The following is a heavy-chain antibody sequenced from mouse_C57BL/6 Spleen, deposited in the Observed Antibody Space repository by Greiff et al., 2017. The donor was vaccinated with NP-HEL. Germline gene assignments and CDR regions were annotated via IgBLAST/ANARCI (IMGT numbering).Heavy chain of an antibody. CDR1: GYTFTSYW. CDR3: ARTSYGRSGYFDV. CDR2: INPSSGYT. V-gene: IGHV1-7*01. J-gene: IGHJ1*03. Sequence: QVQLQQSGAELAKPGASVKLSCKASGYTFTSYWMHWVKQRPGQGLEWIGYINPSSGYTKYNQKFKDKATLTADKSSSTAYMQLSSLTYEDSAVYYCARTSYGRSGYFDVWGTGTTVTVSS. D-gene: IGHD1-1*01.